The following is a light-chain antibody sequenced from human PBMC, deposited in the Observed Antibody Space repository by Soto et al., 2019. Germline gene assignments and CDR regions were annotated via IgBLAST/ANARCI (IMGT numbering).Light chain of an antibody. CDR1: QIVSSSY. Sequence: ELVLTQSPGTLSLSPGERATLSGRASQIVSSSYLAWYQQKPGQAPRLLIYGASSRDTGIPDRFSGSGSGTDFTLTISRLEPEDFAVYYCQQYGSSPGAFGPGTKVDIK. CDR2: GAS. CDR3: QQYGSSPGA. J-gene: IGKJ3*01. V-gene: IGKV3-20*01.